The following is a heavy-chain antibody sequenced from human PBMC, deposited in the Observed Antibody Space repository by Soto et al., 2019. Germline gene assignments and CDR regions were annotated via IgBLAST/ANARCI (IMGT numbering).Heavy chain of an antibody. J-gene: IGHJ4*02. CDR1: GYTFTSYG. D-gene: IGHD3-10*01. V-gene: IGHV1-18*01. CDR2: ISPNNGET. CDR3: ATVEGYGSGSTLDY. Sequence: GASVKVCCKGSGYTFTSYGISWVRQAPGKGLEWMGGISPNNGETNSAQKFQGRVTMTEDTSTDTAYMELSSLRSEDTAVYYCATVEGYGSGSTLDYWGREPWSPSPQ.